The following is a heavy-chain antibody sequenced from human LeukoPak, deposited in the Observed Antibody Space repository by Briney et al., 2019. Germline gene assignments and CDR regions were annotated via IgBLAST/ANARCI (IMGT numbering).Heavy chain of an antibody. D-gene: IGHD2-2*01. CDR2: IYTSGST. Sequence: SETLSLTCTVSGGSISSGSYYWSWIRQPAGKGLEWIGRIYTSGSTNYNPSLKSRVTISVDTSKNQFSLKLSSVTAADTAVYYCARQFRQLPTYWFDPWGQGTLVTVSS. CDR1: GGSISSGSYY. CDR3: ARQFRQLPTYWFDP. J-gene: IGHJ5*02. V-gene: IGHV4-61*02.